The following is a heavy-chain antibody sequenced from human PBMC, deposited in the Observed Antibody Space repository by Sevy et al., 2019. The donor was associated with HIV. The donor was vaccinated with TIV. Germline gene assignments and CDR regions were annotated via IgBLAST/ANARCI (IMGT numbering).Heavy chain of an antibody. V-gene: IGHV3-7*01. Sequence: GESLKISCAASGFTFSSYWMSWVRQAPGKGLEWVANIKQDGSEKYYVDSVKGRFTISRDNAKNSLYLQMNSLRAEDTAVYYCAREGDTSDAFDYWGQGTLVTVSS. CDR1: GFTFSSYW. D-gene: IGHD5-18*01. CDR2: IKQDGSEK. J-gene: IGHJ4*02. CDR3: AREGDTSDAFDY.